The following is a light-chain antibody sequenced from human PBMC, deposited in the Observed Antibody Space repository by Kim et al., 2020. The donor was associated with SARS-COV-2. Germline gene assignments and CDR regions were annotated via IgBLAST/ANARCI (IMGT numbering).Light chain of an antibody. CDR3: QQYGSSQWT. J-gene: IGKJ1*01. Sequence: SPGQRATLSCRASQSVTKSYLAWYQQKPGQTPRLLIYDASRRATGIPDRFSGSGSGTDFTLTISRLEPEDFAVYYCQQYGSSQWTFGQGTKVDIK. V-gene: IGKV3-20*01. CDR2: DAS. CDR1: QSVTKSY.